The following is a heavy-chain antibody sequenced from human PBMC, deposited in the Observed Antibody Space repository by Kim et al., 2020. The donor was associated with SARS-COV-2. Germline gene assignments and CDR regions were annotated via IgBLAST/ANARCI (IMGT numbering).Heavy chain of an antibody. V-gene: IGHV4-59*01. Sequence: SETLSLTCSVSGGSICYYYWSWIRQAPGKGLEWIGNIYHDGSHDFNPSLKSRVIISVDMPKNQFSLKLSSVTAADTAMYFCARTRAGNLLWNWFDRWGQG. D-gene: IGHD3-10*01. CDR2: IYHDGSH. J-gene: IGHJ5*02. CDR3: ARTRAGNLLWNWFDR. CDR1: GGSICYYY.